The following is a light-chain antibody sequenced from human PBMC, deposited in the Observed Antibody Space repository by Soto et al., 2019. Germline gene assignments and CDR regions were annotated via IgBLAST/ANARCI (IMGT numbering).Light chain of an antibody. V-gene: IGLV2-14*01. Sequence: QSALTQPASVSGSPGQSITISCTGTSSDVGGYNLVSWYQQYPDKAPKLMIFDVNTRPSGASNRFSGSKSGNTASLTMSGLQAEDEADYYCSSYKSSSTLPYVFGTGTKLTVL. CDR1: SSDVGGYNL. CDR2: DVN. J-gene: IGLJ1*01. CDR3: SSYKSSSTLPYV.